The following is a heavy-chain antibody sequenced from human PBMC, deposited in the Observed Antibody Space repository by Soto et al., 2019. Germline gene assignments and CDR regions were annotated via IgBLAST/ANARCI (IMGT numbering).Heavy chain of an antibody. CDR2: ISSSSSYI. Sequence: PARSLRLSCGASGFTFSSYSMNGVRQDPGKGLEWVSSISSSSSYIYYADSVKDRFTNSRANAKNSLYMKMNSPRDEVTAVYNCARDILPGYSSRWPENWFDPWGQGTLVTVSS. CDR3: ARDILPGYSSRWPENWFDP. D-gene: IGHD6-13*01. J-gene: IGHJ5*02. CDR1: GFTFSSYS. V-gene: IGHV3-21*01.